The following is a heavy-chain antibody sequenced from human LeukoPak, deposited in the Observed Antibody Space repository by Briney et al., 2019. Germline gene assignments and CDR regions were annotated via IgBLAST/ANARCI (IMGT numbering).Heavy chain of an antibody. CDR3: ARHRPGPYDY. Sequence: PSETLSLTCTVSGGSISSSSYYWGWIRQPPGKGLEWIGSIYYSGSTYYNPSLKSRVTISVDTSKNQFSLKLSSVTAADTAVYYCARHRPGPYDYWGQGTLVTVSS. CDR2: IYYSGST. J-gene: IGHJ4*02. CDR1: GGSISSSSYY. V-gene: IGHV4-39*01.